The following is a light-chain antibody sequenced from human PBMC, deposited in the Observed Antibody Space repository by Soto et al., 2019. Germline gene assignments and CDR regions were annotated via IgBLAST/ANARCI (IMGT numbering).Light chain of an antibody. Sequence: TVSCTGTNSDVGGYNYVSWYQQHPGKAPKLMIYEVSYRPSGVSNRFSGSKSGNTASLTISGLQAEDEADYYCSSYTSSSTYVFGTGTKVTVL. CDR1: NSDVGGYNY. CDR2: EVS. J-gene: IGLJ1*01. V-gene: IGLV2-14*01. CDR3: SSYTSSSTYV.